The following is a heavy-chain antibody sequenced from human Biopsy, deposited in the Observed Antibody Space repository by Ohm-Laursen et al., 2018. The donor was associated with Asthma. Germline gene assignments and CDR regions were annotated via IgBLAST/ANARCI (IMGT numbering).Heavy chain of an antibody. D-gene: IGHD3-10*01. J-gene: IGHJ6*02. CDR1: GYTFNSAG. CDR2: ISVYNGNT. Sequence: WESLRISCKTSGYTFNSAGITWVRQAPGQGLEWMGWISVYNGNTKVAQKLQDRVTMITDTSTSTAYMELRSLRSDDTAVYFCARAVDYSHYYGIDVWGQGTTVTVS. V-gene: IGHV1-18*01. CDR3: ARAVDYSHYYGIDV.